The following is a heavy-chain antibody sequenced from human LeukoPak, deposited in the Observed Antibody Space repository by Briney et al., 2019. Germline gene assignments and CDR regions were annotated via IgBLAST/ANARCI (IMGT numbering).Heavy chain of an antibody. CDR2: ISAYNGNT. Sequence: GASVKVSCKASGYTFTSYGISWVRQAPGQGLEWMGWISAYNGNTNYAQKLQGRVTMTTDTSTSTAYMELRSLRSDDTAVYYCARGRYFYDSSGYYGWFDPWGQGTLVTVSS. CDR3: ARGRYFYDSSGYYGWFDP. D-gene: IGHD3-22*01. CDR1: GYTFTSYG. V-gene: IGHV1-18*01. J-gene: IGHJ5*02.